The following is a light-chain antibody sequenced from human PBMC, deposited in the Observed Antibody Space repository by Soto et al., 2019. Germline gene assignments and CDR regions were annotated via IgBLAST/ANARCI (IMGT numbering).Light chain of an antibody. V-gene: IGLV1-40*01. CDR2: AYS. CDR1: SSNIGTGFD. J-gene: IGLJ3*02. Sequence: QSVLTQAPSVSGAPGQRVTISCTGTSSNIGTGFDVHWYQQLPGKAPKLLIYAYSNRPSGGPDRLSGSKSGTSASLAITGLQAEDEADYYCQSYDNSLSGWVFGGGTKLTVL. CDR3: QSYDNSLSGWV.